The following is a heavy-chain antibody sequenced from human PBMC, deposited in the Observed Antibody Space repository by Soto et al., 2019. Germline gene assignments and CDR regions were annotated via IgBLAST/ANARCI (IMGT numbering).Heavy chain of an antibody. Sequence: GGSLRLSCAASGFTFRSYSMNWVRQAPGKGLEWISYISSSSTTIYYGDSVKGRFTISRDNARNSLYLQMNSLRDEDTAVYYCAKHTYSDFWPGHYYYLDFWGQGTLVTVSS. V-gene: IGHV3-48*02. D-gene: IGHD3-3*01. CDR1: GFTFRSYS. CDR2: ISSSSTTI. J-gene: IGHJ4*02. CDR3: AKHTYSDFWPGHYYYLDF.